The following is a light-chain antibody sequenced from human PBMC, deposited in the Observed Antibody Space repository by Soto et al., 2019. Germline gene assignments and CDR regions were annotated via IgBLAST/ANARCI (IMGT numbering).Light chain of an antibody. CDR2: VNSDGSH. CDR3: QTWGTGIRV. V-gene: IGLV4-69*01. Sequence: HPVLTQSPSASASLGASVKLTCTLSSGHSSYAIAWHQQQPEEGPRYLMKVNSDGSHTKGDGIPDRFSGSSSGAERYLTISSLQSEDEADYYCQTWGTGIRVFGGGTKVTVL. J-gene: IGLJ3*02. CDR1: SGHSSYA.